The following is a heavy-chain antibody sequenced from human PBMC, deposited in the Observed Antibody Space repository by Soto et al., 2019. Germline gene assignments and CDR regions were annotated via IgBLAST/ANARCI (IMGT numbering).Heavy chain of an antibody. V-gene: IGHV1-69*01. J-gene: IGHJ4*02. Sequence: VYLVQSGAEVKKPGSSVKVSCKALRGTFTNYAFSWVRQAPGQGLEWMGGIMPFFGSGNYAQKFQGRINITADESTSSVYLELPSLRSEDTAVDYCARDRAGYYSHFVYWGQGTLVTVSS. CDR1: RGTFTNYA. CDR3: ARDRAGYYSHFVY. D-gene: IGHD3-22*01. CDR2: IMPFFGSG.